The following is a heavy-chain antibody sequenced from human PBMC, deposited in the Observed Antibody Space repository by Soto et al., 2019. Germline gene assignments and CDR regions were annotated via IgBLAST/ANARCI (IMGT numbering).Heavy chain of an antibody. CDR2: ISWNGGSI. V-gene: IGHV3-9*01. CDR3: AKDSRGYPLNWFDR. J-gene: IGHJ5*02. CDR1: GFTFDDYA. D-gene: IGHD2-15*01. Sequence: EVQLVESGGGLVQPGRSMRLSCAASGFTFDDYAMHWVRLAPGKGLEWVSSISWNGGSIFYADSVKGRFTISRDNAKNSLYLKMNSLRTEDTAFYYCAKDSRGYPLNWFDRWGQGTLVTVSS.